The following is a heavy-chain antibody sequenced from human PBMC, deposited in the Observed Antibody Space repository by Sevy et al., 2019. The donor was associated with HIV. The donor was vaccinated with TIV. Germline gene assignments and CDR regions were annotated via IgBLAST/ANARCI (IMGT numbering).Heavy chain of an antibody. CDR2: ISHSGSV. Sequence: SDTLSLTCAVYGGSLSGYYWSWTRQPPGKGLEWIGAISHSGSVKYNPSLKSRVTISIDTSKNQLSLNVSCVSAADTAIYFCARVSFSTSWSKDYYYGLDAWGQGTSVTVSS. CDR1: GGSLSGYY. J-gene: IGHJ6*02. CDR3: ARVSFSTSWSKDYYYGLDA. D-gene: IGHD2-2*01. V-gene: IGHV4-34*01.